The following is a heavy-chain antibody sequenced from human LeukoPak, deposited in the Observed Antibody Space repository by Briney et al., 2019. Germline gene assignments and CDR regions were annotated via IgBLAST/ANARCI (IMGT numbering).Heavy chain of an antibody. J-gene: IGHJ4*02. CDR2: IWNDGSHE. CDR1: GFTFSSYG. Sequence: GGSLRLSCAASGFTFSSYGMHWVRQAPGKGLEWVAVIWNDGSHEYYADSEKGRFTISRDNSRNTVYLQMNSLRAEDTAVYYCARGGSLGYWGQGTLVTVSS. CDR3: ARGGSLGY. V-gene: IGHV3-33*01. D-gene: IGHD6-19*01.